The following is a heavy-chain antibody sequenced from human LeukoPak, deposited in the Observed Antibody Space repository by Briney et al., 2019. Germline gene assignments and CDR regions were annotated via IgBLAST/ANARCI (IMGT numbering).Heavy chain of an antibody. CDR3: AKDMAASGSVRVFDF. V-gene: IGHV3-30*02. CDR2: IRYDGSNK. D-gene: IGHD6-13*01. J-gene: IGHJ4*02. Sequence: GGSLRLSCAASGFTSNAYGMHWVRQAPGKGLEWVTFIRYDGSNKYYADSVKGRFTISRDNSKNTLYLQMNSLRVEDTAVYYCAKDMAASGSVRVFDFWGQGTLVTVSS. CDR1: GFTSNAYG.